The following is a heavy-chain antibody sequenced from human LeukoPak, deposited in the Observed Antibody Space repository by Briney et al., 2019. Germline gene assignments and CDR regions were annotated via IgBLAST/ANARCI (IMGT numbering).Heavy chain of an antibody. V-gene: IGHV4-59*08. Sequence: SETLSLSCTVSGGSISGYYWSWIRQSPGKGLEWIAYVYSSGSTNYNPSLYSRVTISLDTSKNQFSLKLSSVTAADTAVYFCARSGTRSGGAFDIWGQGTMVTVSS. J-gene: IGHJ3*02. CDR3: ARSGTRSGGAFDI. CDR2: VYSSGST. CDR1: GGSISGYY. D-gene: IGHD4-23*01.